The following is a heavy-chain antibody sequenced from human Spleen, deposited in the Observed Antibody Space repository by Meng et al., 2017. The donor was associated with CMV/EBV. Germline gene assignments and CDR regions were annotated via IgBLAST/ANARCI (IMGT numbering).Heavy chain of an antibody. CDR1: GGPISSSDY. D-gene: IGHD3-22*01. V-gene: IGHV4-4*02. CDR2: VFHSGNT. J-gene: IGHJ4*02. Sequence: LTCAVSGGPISSSDYWSWLRQSPGRGLEWIGEVFHSGNTNYNPSLKSRVTISKDKSSNQFSLTLTSVTAADTAVYYCARGPSGYYFDYWGQGTLVTVSS. CDR3: ARGPSGYYFDY.